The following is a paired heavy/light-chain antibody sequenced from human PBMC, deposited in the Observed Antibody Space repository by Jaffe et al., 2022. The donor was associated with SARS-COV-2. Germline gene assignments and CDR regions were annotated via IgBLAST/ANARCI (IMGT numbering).Heavy chain of an antibody. Sequence: QVQLVESGGGVVQPGRSLRLSCAASGFTFSSYAMHWVRQAPGKGLEWVAVISYDGSNKYYADSVKGRFTISRDNSKNTLYLQMNSLRAEDTAVYYCARVCDSSGCGWAPGFDYWGQGTLVTVSS. CDR1: GFTFSSYA. CDR3: ARVCDSSGCGWAPGFDY. J-gene: IGHJ4*02. D-gene: IGHD6-19*01. V-gene: IGHV3-30*04. CDR2: ISYDGSNK.
Light chain of an antibody. V-gene: IGKV1D-8*01. J-gene: IGKJ1*01. CDR3: QQYYSFPWT. Sequence: VIWMTQSPSLLSASTGDRVTISCRMSQGISSYLAWYQQKPGKAPELLIYAASTLQSGVPSRFSGSGSGTDFTLTISCLQSEDFATYYCQQYYSFPWTFGQGTKVEIK. CDR2: AAS. CDR1: QGISSY.